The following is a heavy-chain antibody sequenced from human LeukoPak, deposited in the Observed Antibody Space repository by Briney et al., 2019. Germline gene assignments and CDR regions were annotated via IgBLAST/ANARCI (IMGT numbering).Heavy chain of an antibody. CDR3: ARDLGYCSCYVCYPAWFDP. V-gene: IGHV3-48*03. D-gene: IGHD2-15*01. J-gene: IGHJ5*02. CDR2: ISSSGSTI. CDR1: GFTFSSYE. Sequence: PGGSLRLSCAASGFTFSSYEMNWVRQAPGKGLEWVSYISSSGSTIYYADSVKGRFTISRDNAKNSLYLQMNNLRAEDTAVCYCARDLGYCSCYVCYPAWFDPWGQGTLVTVSS.